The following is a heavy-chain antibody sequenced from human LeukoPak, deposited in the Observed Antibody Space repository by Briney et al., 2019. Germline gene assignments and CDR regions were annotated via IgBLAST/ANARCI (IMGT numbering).Heavy chain of an antibody. CDR3: ARRLFQLSRYTFDI. V-gene: IGHV4-34*01. CDR1: GGSFSDYY. J-gene: IGHJ3*02. Sequence: SETLSLTCAVYGGSFSDYYWSWIRQPPGKGLEWIGEINHSGKNNYNPSLNSRVTISVDTSKNQFSLKLRSVTAVDTAVYYCARRLFQLSRYTFDIWGQGTMVTVSS. CDR2: INHSGKN. D-gene: IGHD1-1*01.